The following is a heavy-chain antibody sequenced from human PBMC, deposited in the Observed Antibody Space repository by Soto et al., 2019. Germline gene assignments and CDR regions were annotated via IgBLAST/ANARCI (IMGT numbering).Heavy chain of an antibody. D-gene: IGHD1-1*01. J-gene: IGHJ3*02. Sequence: PGGSLRLSCAASGFPFSTYGFHWVRQALGKGLEWVAVIVSDGSAKYHADSVEGRFTISRDNSKDTLYMQMNSLRAEDTAVYYCARDDAFGNENGFDSWGQGTRVTVSS. CDR3: ARDDAFGNENGFDS. CDR1: GFPFSTYG. V-gene: IGHV3-33*01. CDR2: IVSDGSAK.